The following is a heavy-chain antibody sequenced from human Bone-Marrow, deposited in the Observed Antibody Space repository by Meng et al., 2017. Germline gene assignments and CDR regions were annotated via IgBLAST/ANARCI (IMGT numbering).Heavy chain of an antibody. J-gene: IGHJ4*02. CDR3: ARGLAVDEFDY. CDR1: GYTFVSYY. Sequence: VQLVQSGAGVKKPGASLNISCKASGYTFVSYYIHWVRQAPGQGLEWIGVVNSRRETTIYAQMFQGRVTMTRDTSTSTVYMALSSLGSEDTAVYYCARGLAVDEFDYWGQGTLVTVSS. V-gene: IGHV1-46*01. CDR2: VNSRRETT. D-gene: IGHD2-15*01.